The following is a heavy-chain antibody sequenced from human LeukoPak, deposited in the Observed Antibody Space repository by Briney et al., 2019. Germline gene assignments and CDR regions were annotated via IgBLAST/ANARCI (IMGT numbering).Heavy chain of an antibody. Sequence: SETLSLTCTVSGYSISSGYYWGWIRQPPGKGLEWIGSIYHSGSTYYNPSLKSRVTISVDTSKNQFSLKLSSVTAADTAVYYCARVGCSGGSCSYYYYYYMDVWGKGTTVTVSS. D-gene: IGHD2-15*01. CDR1: GYSISSGYY. J-gene: IGHJ6*03. CDR2: IYHSGST. V-gene: IGHV4-38-2*02. CDR3: ARVGCSGGSCSYYYYYYMDV.